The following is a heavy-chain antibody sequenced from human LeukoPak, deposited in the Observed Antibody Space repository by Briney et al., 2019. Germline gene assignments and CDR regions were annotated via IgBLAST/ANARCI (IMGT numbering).Heavy chain of an antibody. V-gene: IGHV4-34*01. CDR3: ARALILDY. J-gene: IGHJ4*02. CDR2: INHSGST. CDR1: GGSFSGYY. Sequence: SETLSLTCAVYGGSFSGYYWSWIRQPPGKGLEWIGEINHSGSTNYNPSLKSRVTISVDTSKNQFSLKLSSVTAADTAVYYCARALILDYWGQGTLVTVPS.